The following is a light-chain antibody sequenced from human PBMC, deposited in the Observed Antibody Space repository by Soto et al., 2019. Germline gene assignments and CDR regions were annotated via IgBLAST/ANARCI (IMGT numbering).Light chain of an antibody. V-gene: IGKV3-15*01. Sequence: EIVLTQSPATLYVSPGERATLSCRASQSLSSNVAWYQQRPGQAPRLLIYATSSRASDVPARFSGGGSGTEFTLTVSSLQSEDFAVYYCQQYTVWPFTFGGGTKVDIK. CDR1: QSLSSN. J-gene: IGKJ4*01. CDR3: QQYTVWPFT. CDR2: ATS.